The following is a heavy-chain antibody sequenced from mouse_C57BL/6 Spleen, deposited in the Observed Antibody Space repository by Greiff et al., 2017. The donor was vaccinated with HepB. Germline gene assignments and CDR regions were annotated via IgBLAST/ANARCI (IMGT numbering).Heavy chain of an antibody. J-gene: IGHJ4*01. CDR3: AREHGAMDY. CDR1: GYTFTSYW. Sequence: QVHVKQPGAELVRPGSSVKLSCKASGYTFTSYWMHWVKQRPIQGLEWIGNIDPSDSETHYNQKFKDKATLTVDKSSSTAYMQLSSLTSEDSAVYYCAREHGAMDYWGQGTSVTVSS. V-gene: IGHV1-52*01. CDR2: IDPSDSET.